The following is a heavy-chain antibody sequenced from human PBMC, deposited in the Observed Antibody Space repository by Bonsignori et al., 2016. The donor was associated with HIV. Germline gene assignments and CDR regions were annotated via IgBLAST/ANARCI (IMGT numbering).Heavy chain of an antibody. V-gene: IGHV1-46*01. Sequence: WVRQAPGQGLEWMGIINPSGGSTSYAQKFQGRVTMTRDTSTSTVYMELSSLRSEDTAVYYCARDRSYDSSGYYYPLKSWGQGTLVTVSS. CDR2: INPSGGST. D-gene: IGHD3-22*01. J-gene: IGHJ4*02. CDR3: ARDRSYDSSGYYYPLKS.